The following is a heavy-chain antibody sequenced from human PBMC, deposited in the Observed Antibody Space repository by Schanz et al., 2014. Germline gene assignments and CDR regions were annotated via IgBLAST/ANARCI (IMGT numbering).Heavy chain of an antibody. CDR1: GFTFSSNY. V-gene: IGHV3-7*01. Sequence: EVQLVESGGGLVKPGGSLRLSCAASGFTFSSNYMSWVRQAPGKGLEWVASVNTDGGGKFYVDSVKGRFTIFRDNAKDSLYLQMNSLRAEDTAVYYCARDDKRYFDWLSTFDLWGQGTMVAVSS. J-gene: IGHJ3*01. CDR3: ARDDKRYFDWLSTFDL. CDR2: VNTDGGGK. D-gene: IGHD3-9*01.